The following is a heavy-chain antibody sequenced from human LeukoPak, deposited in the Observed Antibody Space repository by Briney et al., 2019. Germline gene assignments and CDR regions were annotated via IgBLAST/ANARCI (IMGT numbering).Heavy chain of an antibody. V-gene: IGHV4-59*08. CDR2: IYYSGST. CDR3: ARGREPNRPYDAFDI. CDR1: GGSISSYY. Sequence: SETLSLTSTVSGGSISSYYWSWIRQPPGKGLEWIGYIYYSGSTNYNPSLKSRVTISVDTSKNQFSLKLSSVTAADTAVYYCARGREPNRPYDAFDIWGQGTMVTVSS. J-gene: IGHJ3*02. D-gene: IGHD1-26*01.